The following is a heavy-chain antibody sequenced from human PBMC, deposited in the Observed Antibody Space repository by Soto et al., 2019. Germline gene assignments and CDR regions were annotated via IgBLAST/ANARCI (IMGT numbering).Heavy chain of an antibody. CDR1: GYTFTSYG. J-gene: IGHJ5*02. CDR3: ARDSGSP. CDR2: INAGNGNI. V-gene: IGHV1-3*01. D-gene: IGHD3-10*01. Sequence: ASVKVSCKASGYTFTSYGISWVRQAPGQRLEWMGWINAGNGNIKYSQKFQGRITITRDTSASTAYMELSSLRSEDTAVYYGARDSGSPWGPGTLVTVSS.